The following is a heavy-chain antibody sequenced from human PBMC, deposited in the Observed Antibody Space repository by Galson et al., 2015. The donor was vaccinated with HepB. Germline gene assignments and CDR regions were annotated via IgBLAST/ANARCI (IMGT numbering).Heavy chain of an antibody. J-gene: IGHJ4*02. Sequence: SLRLSCAASGFTFTSYAMNWVRQAPGQGLEWVSAISGSGGSTYYADSVKGRFTISRDNSKNTLYLQMNSLRAEDTAVYYCASSERIRGVIMGYYFGYWGQGTLVTVSS. D-gene: IGHD3-10*01. V-gene: IGHV3-23*01. CDR1: GFTFTSYA. CDR2: ISGSGGST. CDR3: ASSERIRGVIMGYYFGY.